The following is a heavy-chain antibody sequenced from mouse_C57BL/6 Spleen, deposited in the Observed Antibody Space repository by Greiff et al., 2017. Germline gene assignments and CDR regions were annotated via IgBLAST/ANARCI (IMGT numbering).Heavy chain of an antibody. V-gene: IGHV3-6*01. J-gene: IGHJ4*01. CDR2: ISYDGSN. Sequence: DVKLQESGPGLVKPSQSLSLTCSVTGYSITSGYYWNWIRQFPGNKLEWMGYISYDGSNNYNPSLKNRISITRDTSKNQFFLKLNSVTTEDTATYYCARGGVTKAMDYWGQGTSVTVSS. CDR1: GYSITSGYY. D-gene: IGHD2-2*01. CDR3: ARGGVTKAMDY.